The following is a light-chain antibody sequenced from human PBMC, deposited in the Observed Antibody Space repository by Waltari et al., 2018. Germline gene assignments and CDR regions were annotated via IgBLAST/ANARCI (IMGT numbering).Light chain of an antibody. Sequence: QSALTQPASVSGSPGQSITISCTGTSTDAGGYNFVSWYQKQPGKAPTLMIFDVTYRPSGISPRFSGSKSGNTASLTISGLQADDEADYFCMSYTSSHTIIFGGGTKLTVL. J-gene: IGLJ2*01. CDR2: DVT. CDR1: STDAGGYNF. V-gene: IGLV2-14*03. CDR3: MSYTSSHTII.